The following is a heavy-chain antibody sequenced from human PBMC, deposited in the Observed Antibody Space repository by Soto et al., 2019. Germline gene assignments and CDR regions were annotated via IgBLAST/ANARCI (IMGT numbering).Heavy chain of an antibody. J-gene: IGHJ5*02. CDR3: ARAISGYVT. Sequence: QVQLVQSGAEVKKPGASVKVSCKASGITYTTYAIHWVRQAPGQGLEWMGWINTGNGNTRYSQRFQGRVTLTTATSASTAYIDLSSLTSEDTAVYYCARAISGYVTWGQGTLITVSS. CDR1: GITYTTYA. V-gene: IGHV1-3*04. CDR2: INTGNGNT. D-gene: IGHD5-12*01.